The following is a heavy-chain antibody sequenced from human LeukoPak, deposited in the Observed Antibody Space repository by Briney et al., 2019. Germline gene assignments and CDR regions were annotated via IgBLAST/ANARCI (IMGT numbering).Heavy chain of an antibody. D-gene: IGHD5-24*01. CDR3: ATDLSGDVIDS. V-gene: IGHV3-7*01. CDR2: IKEDGSEE. Sequence: GESLRLSCEASEFTFDRYWMTWVRQAPGKGLEWVANIKEDGSEENYADSVKGRFTISRDNAREILYLRMSSLRAEDTAVYSWATDLSGDVIDSWGQGTLVTVSS. J-gene: IGHJ5*01. CDR1: EFTFDRYW.